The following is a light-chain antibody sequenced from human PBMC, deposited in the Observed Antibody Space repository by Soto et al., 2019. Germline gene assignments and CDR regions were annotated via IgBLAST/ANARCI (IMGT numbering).Light chain of an antibody. CDR2: DVS. Sequence: QSALTQPASVSGSPGQSITISCTGTSSDVGGYNFVSWFQHHPGKAPKLMIYDVSNRHSGVSNRFSGSKSGNSAFLNISGLQTEDEDDYYCNSHTSYNSQVFGTGTKLNVL. J-gene: IGLJ1*01. CDR1: SSDVGGYNF. CDR3: NSHTSYNSQV. V-gene: IGLV2-14*03.